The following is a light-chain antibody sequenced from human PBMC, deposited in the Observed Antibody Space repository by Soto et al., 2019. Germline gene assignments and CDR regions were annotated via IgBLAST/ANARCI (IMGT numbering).Light chain of an antibody. J-gene: IGKJ2*01. V-gene: IGKV1-6*01. CDR3: LQDYNYPRT. CDR1: QGIRND. Sequence: AIQMTQSPSSLSASVGDRVTITCRASQGIRNDLGWYQQKPGKAPKLLIYAASTLQSGVPSRFSGSGSGTDVTLTISSLRPEDFATYYCLQDYNYPRTFGQGTKLEIK. CDR2: AAS.